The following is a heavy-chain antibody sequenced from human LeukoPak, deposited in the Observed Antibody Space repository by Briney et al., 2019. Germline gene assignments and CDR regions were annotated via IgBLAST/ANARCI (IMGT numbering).Heavy chain of an antibody. V-gene: IGHV1-8*03. CDR2: PSTNTGKT. Sequence: ASVKLSCKASGSRFSTFDINWVRLAPGQGLEWMGWPSTNTGKTGYAQKFQDRVTITGNSSISTVDMELSSLTSDDTAVYYCARGPLTGEHYHYYMDVWGKGTTVTVSS. CDR1: GSRFSTFD. J-gene: IGHJ6*03. D-gene: IGHD7-27*01. CDR3: ARGPLTGEHYHYYMDV.